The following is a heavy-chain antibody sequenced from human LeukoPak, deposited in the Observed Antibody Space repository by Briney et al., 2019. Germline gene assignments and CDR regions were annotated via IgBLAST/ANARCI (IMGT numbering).Heavy chain of an antibody. CDR3: VRGYDYGEAPFDY. V-gene: IGHV3-30-3*01. CDR1: GFTFSSYA. CDR2: ISYDGSNK. D-gene: IGHD4-17*01. Sequence: GGSLRLSCAASGFTFSSYAMHWVRQAPGKGLEWVAVISYDGSNKCYADSVKGRFTISRDNSKNTLYLQMNSLRAEDTAVYYCVRGYDYGEAPFDYWGQGTLVTVSS. J-gene: IGHJ4*02.